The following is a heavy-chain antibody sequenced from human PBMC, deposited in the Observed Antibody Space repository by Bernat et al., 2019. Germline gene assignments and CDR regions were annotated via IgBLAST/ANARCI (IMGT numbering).Heavy chain of an antibody. CDR1: GFTFSRFW. J-gene: IGHJ4*02. Sequence: EVQLVESGGGLVQPGGSLRLSCAASGFTFSRFWMHWVRQDPGKGLVWVSRINSDGSATKYADSVKGRFTISRDNAKNMVYLQMNSLRAEDTAVYYCVRDYCSGASCYSNDWGQGILVTVSS. D-gene: IGHD2-15*01. CDR2: INSDGSAT. V-gene: IGHV3-74*01. CDR3: VRDYCSGASCYSND.